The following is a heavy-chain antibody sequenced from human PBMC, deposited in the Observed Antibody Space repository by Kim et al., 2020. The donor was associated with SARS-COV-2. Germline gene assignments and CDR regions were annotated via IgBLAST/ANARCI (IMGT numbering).Heavy chain of an antibody. Sequence: ASVKVSCKASGYTFTSYDINWVRQATGQGLEWMGWMNPNSGNTGYAQKFQGRVTMTRNTSISTAYMELSSLRSEDTAVYYCARHAGDSSSWYGDAFDIWGQGTMVTVSS. V-gene: IGHV1-8*01. CDR1: GYTFTSYD. D-gene: IGHD6-13*01. CDR3: ARHAGDSSSWYGDAFDI. CDR2: MNPNSGNT. J-gene: IGHJ3*02.